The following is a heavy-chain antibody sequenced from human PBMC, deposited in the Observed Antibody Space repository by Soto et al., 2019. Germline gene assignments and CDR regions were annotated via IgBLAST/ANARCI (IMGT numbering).Heavy chain of an antibody. CDR1: GFTFNSCA. V-gene: IGHV3-23*01. J-gene: IGHJ3*02. CDR2: ISGSSSST. Sequence: EVQLLESGGGLVQPGGSLRLSCAASGFTFNSCAMTWVRQAPGKGLEWVSTISGSSSSTFYADSVKGRFTTSRDNSKNMLYLQMDGLRAEDTVVYYCAKEYIVTTIADAFDIWGQGTMVTVSS. D-gene: IGHD5-12*01. CDR3: AKEYIVTTIADAFDI.